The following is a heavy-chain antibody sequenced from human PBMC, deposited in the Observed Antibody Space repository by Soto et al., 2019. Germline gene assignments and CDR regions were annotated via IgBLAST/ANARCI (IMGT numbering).Heavy chain of an antibody. Sequence: QVQLQESGPGLVNPSGTLSLTCAVSGGSLSSSSWWSWVRQPPGKTLEWLGEIFYSGSTKYNPSLNSPVTISADQSKNDFSLRLSSVTAADTAVYYCVHHGGVPYYHDFWGQGMLVTVSS. CDR2: IFYSGST. V-gene: IGHV4-4*02. D-gene: IGHD2-8*01. CDR3: VHHGGVPYYHDF. J-gene: IGHJ4*02. CDR1: GGSLSSSSW.